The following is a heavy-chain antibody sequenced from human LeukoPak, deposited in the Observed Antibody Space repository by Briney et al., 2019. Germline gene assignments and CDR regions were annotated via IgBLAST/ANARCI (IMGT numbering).Heavy chain of an antibody. CDR3: ASESSGYYFPDAFDI. Sequence: SETLSLTCTVSGGSINSYYWSWIRQPPGKGLEWIGYIYYSGSTNYNPSLKSRVTISVDTSKNQFSLKLSSVTAADTAVYYCASESSGYYFPDAFDIWGQGTMVTVSS. J-gene: IGHJ3*02. V-gene: IGHV4-59*08. CDR1: GGSINSYY. CDR2: IYYSGST. D-gene: IGHD3-22*01.